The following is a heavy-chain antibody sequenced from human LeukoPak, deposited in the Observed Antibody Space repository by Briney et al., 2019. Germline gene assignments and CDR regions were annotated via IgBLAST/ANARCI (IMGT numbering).Heavy chain of an antibody. CDR2: ITDSGGNT. CDR3: AKRLGGYGEGGLDY. D-gene: IGHD4-17*01. CDR1: GFTFSSYW. V-gene: IGHV3-23*01. J-gene: IGHJ4*02. Sequence: PGGSLRLSCAASGFTFSSYWMHWVRQAPGKGLEWVSTITDSGGNTWYADSVKGRFPISRDNSKNTVYLQMNSLRAEDTAVYYCAKRLGGYGEGGLDYWGQGTLVTVSS.